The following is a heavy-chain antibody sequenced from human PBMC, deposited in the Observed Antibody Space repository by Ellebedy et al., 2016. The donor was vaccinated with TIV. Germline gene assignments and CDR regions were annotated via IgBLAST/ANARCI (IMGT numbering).Heavy chain of an antibody. CDR1: GFTFSAYS. D-gene: IGHD4-17*01. J-gene: IGHJ2*01. CDR2: ISTGSSTI. CDR3: ARDASVYGDSVYWYFDL. V-gene: IGHV3-48*04. Sequence: GGSLRLSCAVSGFTFSAYSMNWVRQAPGKGLEWVSYISTGSSTIYYADPVKGRFTISRDNAKNSLYLQMNSLRAEDTAVYCCARDASVYGDSVYWYFDLWGRGTLVGVSS.